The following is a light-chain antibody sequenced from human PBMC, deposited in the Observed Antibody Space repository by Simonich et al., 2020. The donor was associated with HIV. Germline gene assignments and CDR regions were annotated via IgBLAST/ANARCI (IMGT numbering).Light chain of an antibody. CDR3: AAWDDSLNGPV. J-gene: IGLJ2*01. Sequence: QSVLTQPPSASGTPGQRVTISCSGSNSNIGKNTLNWYPQLPGTAPKLLIYRNNQRPSGVPDRFSGYKSGTSASLAISGLQSEDEADYYCAAWDDSLNGPVFGGGTKLTVL. CDR1: NSNIGKNT. CDR2: RNN. V-gene: IGLV1-44*01.